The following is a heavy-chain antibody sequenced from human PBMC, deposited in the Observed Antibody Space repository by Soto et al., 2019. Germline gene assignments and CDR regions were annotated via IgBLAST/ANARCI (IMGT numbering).Heavy chain of an antibody. J-gene: IGHJ5*02. D-gene: IGHD2-8*01. CDR3: AGTLISAVLVNGSAP. CDR1: GYTFTSYA. Sequence: AAGKSSCKASGYTFTSYAMHWVRQAPGQRLEWMGWINACNGNTKYSQKFQGRVTITRDTSANTAYMEQSSRISEDTAVYYCAGTLISAVLVNGSAPWAQGTL. CDR2: INACNGNT. V-gene: IGHV1-3*01.